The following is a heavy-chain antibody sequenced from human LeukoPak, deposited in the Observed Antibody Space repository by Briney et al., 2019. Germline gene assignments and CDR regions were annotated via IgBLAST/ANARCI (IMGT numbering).Heavy chain of an antibody. J-gene: IGHJ4*02. CDR1: GFTFSSYG. D-gene: IGHD3-22*01. V-gene: IGHV3-33*01. CDR2: IWYDGSDK. Sequence: PGGSLRLSCGASGFTFSSYGMHWVRQAPGKGLEWVAVIWYDGSDKYYADSVKGRFSISRDNSKNTLYLQMNSLRAEDTAVYYCARELPPVVNFYFDSWGQGTLVTVSS. CDR3: ARELPPVVNFYFDS.